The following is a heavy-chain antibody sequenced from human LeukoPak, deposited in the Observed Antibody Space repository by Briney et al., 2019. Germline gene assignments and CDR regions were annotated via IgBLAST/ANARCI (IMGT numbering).Heavy chain of an antibody. Sequence: ASVKVSCTASGYTFTGYYMHWVRQAPGQGLEWMGWINPNSGGTNYAQKFQGRVTMTRDTSISTAYMELSRLRSDDTAVYYCARASGYSNYNWFDPWGQGTLVTVSS. V-gene: IGHV1-2*02. CDR1: GYTFTGYY. CDR3: ARASGYSNYNWFDP. J-gene: IGHJ5*02. D-gene: IGHD4-11*01. CDR2: INPNSGGT.